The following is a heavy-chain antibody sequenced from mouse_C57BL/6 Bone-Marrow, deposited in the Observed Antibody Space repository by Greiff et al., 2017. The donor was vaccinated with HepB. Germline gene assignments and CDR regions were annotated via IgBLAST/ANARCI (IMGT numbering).Heavy chain of an antibody. CDR3: ARAHYDGYWYFDV. CDR1: GFTFSDYY. CDR2: INYDGSST. Sequence: EVKLMESEGGLVQPGSSMKLSCTASGFTFSDYYMAWVRQVPEKGLEWVANINYDGSSTYYLDSLKSRFIISRDNAKNILYLQMSSLKSEDTATYYCARAHYDGYWYFDVWGTGTTVTVSS. D-gene: IGHD2-3*01. J-gene: IGHJ1*03. V-gene: IGHV5-16*01.